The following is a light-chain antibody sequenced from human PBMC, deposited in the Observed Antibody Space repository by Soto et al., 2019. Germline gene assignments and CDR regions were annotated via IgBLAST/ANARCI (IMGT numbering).Light chain of an antibody. CDR3: QQYKNCPPLT. CDR1: QSVSYN. CDR2: GAF. Sequence: EIVMTQSPATVSVSPGETATLSCRASQSVSYNLAWYQQKPGQGLRLLIYGAFTRATGIPARFSGRGSGTEFTLTISSLQSEDFAVYYCQQYKNCPPLTFGGATKVEIK. V-gene: IGKV3-15*01. J-gene: IGKJ4*01.